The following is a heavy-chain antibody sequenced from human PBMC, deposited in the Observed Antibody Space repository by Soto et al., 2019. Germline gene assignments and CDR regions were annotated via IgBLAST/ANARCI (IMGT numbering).Heavy chain of an antibody. V-gene: IGHV3-30*19. CDR1: GFSFSNHG. CDR3: ARDVAWYGEYDY. J-gene: IGHJ4*02. Sequence: PGGSLRLSCAASGFSFSNHGMHWVRQAPGKGLEWVAVISYDGRNKYYADSVKGRFTISRDNSKNTLYLQMNSLRVEDTAVYYCARDVAWYGEYDYWGQGTLVTVSS. D-gene: IGHD3-10*01. CDR2: ISYDGRNK.